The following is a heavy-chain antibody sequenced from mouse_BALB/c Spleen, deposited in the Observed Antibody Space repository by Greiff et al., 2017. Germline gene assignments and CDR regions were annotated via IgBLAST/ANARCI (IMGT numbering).Heavy chain of an antibody. J-gene: IGHJ4*01. D-gene: IGHD2-14*01. CDR2: IWGDGST. V-gene: IGHV2-6-7*01. CDR1: GFSLTGYG. Sequence: VQRVESGPGLVAPSQSLSITCTVSGFSLTGYGVNWVRQPPGKGLEWLGMIWGDGSTDYNSALKSRLSISKDNSKSQVFLKMNSLQTDDTARYYCARRNYRYDGYAMDYWGQGTSVTVSS. CDR3: ARRNYRYDGYAMDY.